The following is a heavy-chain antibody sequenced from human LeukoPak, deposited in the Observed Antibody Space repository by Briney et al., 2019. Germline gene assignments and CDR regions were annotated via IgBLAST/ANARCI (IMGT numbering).Heavy chain of an antibody. J-gene: IGHJ6*03. Sequence: SETLSLTCTVSGGSIGTYYWSWVRQSPGTRLEWIGYIYVTGTRYNPYLQSRVTISVDRSRNQFFLKMTSVTAADTAVYYCARHIGGGIEDMDVWGRGTKVTVSS. CDR2: IYVTGT. D-gene: IGHD3-16*02. CDR1: GGSIGTYY. V-gene: IGHV4-59*08. CDR3: ARHIGGGIEDMDV.